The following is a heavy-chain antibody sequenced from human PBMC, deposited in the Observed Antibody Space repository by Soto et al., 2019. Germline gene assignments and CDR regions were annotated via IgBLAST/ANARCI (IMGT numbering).Heavy chain of an antibody. Sequence: QVQLQESGPGLVKPSETLSLSCTVSGGSINNYYWSWIRQSPGKGLEWIGYISYIGTTNYNPSLKSRVTISVDPSKNQFSLRVSSVTAADTAVYYCARGGGGYSRDGFDIWGQGTMVTVSS. CDR3: ARGGGGYSRDGFDI. V-gene: IGHV4-59*01. D-gene: IGHD4-4*01. J-gene: IGHJ3*02. CDR2: ISYIGTT. CDR1: GGSINNYY.